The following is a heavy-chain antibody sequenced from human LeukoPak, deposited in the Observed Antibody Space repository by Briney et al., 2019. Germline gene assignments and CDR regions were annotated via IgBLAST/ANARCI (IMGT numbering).Heavy chain of an antibody. CDR2: IDPSDSYT. Sequence: GESLKISCKGSGYSFTSYWISWVRQMPGKGLEWMGRIDPSDSYTNYSPSFQGHVTFSADKSISTAYLQWSSLKASDTAMYYCARHTRWDLPHGMDVWGKGTTVTVSS. V-gene: IGHV5-10-1*01. CDR1: GYSFTSYW. CDR3: ARHTRWDLPHGMDV. D-gene: IGHD1-26*01. J-gene: IGHJ6*04.